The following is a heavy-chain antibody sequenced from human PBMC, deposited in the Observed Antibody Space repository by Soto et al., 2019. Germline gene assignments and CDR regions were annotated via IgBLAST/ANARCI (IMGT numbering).Heavy chain of an antibody. V-gene: IGHV4-34*01. D-gene: IGHD2-21*02. CDR3: AREYGGNSGTFDY. CDR2: INHSGST. Sequence: SETLSLTCAVYGGSFSGYYWSWIRQPPGKGLEWIGEINHSGSTNYNPSLKSRVTISVDTPKNQFSLKLSSVTAADTAVYYCAREYGGNSGTFDYWGQGTLVTVSS. J-gene: IGHJ4*02. CDR1: GGSFSGYY.